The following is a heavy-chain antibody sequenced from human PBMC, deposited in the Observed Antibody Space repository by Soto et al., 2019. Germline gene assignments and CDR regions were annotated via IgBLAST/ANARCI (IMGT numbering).Heavy chain of an antibody. Sequence: SETLSLTCTVSGGSISSSSYYWGWIRQPPGKGLEWIGSIYYSGSTYYNPSLKSRVTVSVDTSKNQFSLKLSSVTAADTAVYYCARGWIKLYYYYGMDVWGQGTTVTVSS. V-gene: IGHV4-39*01. CDR3: ARGWIKLYYYYGMDV. J-gene: IGHJ6*02. D-gene: IGHD2-2*03. CDR2: IYYSGST. CDR1: GGSISSSSYY.